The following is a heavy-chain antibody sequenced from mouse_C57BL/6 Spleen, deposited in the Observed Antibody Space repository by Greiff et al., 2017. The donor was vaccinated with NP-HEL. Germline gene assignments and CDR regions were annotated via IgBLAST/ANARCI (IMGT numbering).Heavy chain of an antibody. D-gene: IGHD1-1*01. V-gene: IGHV2-6-1*01. Sequence: QVQLKESGPGLVAPSQRLSITCTVSGFSLTSYGVHWVRQPPGKGLEWLVVIWSDGSTTYNSALKSRLSISKDNSKSQVFLKMNSLQTDDTAMYYCARHHHYYGSSYYAMDYWGQGTSVTVSS. J-gene: IGHJ4*01. CDR3: ARHHHYYGSSYYAMDY. CDR1: GFSLTSYG. CDR2: IWSDGST.